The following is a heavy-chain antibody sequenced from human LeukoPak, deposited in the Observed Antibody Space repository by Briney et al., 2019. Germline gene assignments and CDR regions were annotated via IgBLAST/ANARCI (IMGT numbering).Heavy chain of an antibody. D-gene: IGHD4-17*01. CDR2: INPNSGGT. J-gene: IGHJ5*02. V-gene: IGHV1-2*02. Sequence: ASEKVSCKASGYTFTGYYMHWVRQAPGQGLEWMGWINPNSGGTNYAQKFQGRVTMTRDTSISTAYMELSRLRSDDTAVYYCARDLSAVTQSWFDPWGQGTLVTVSS. CDR3: ARDLSAVTQSWFDP. CDR1: GYTFTGYY.